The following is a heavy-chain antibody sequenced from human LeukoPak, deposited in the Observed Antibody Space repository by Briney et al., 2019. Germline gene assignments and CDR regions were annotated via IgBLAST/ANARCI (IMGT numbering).Heavy chain of an antibody. CDR3: ARRRTTMGPHDAFDI. D-gene: IGHD4-4*01. Sequence: ASVKVSCKAAGGPFSSYAINWVRQATGQGLEWMGWMNPNSGNTGYAQKFQGRVTMTRNTSISTAYMELSSLRSEDTAVYYCARRRTTMGPHDAFDIWGQGTMVTVSS. J-gene: IGHJ3*02. CDR2: MNPNSGNT. V-gene: IGHV1-8*02. CDR1: GGPFSSYA.